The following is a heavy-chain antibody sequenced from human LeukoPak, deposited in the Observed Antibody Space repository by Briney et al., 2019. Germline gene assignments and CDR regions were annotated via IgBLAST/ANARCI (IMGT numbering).Heavy chain of an antibody. CDR1: GFTFSSYW. CDR2: IDTDGSFT. Sequence: GGSLRLSCAASGFTFSSYWMHWVRQAPGKGLVWVSRIDTDGSFTSYADSVRGRFTISRDNAKNTLYLQMSSLRAEDTAVYYCIRGTVGAPGNDYWGQGTLVTVSS. J-gene: IGHJ4*02. D-gene: IGHD1-26*01. V-gene: IGHV3-74*01. CDR3: IRGTVGAPGNDY.